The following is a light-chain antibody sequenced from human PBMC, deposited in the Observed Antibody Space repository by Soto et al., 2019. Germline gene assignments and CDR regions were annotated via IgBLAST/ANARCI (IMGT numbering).Light chain of an antibody. Sequence: EIVWTQSPGTLSLSPGERPTFTCSPSQSVSNNYLAWYQQKPGQAPRLLICGASSRATGIPDRFSGSGSGTDFTLTISRLEPEDFAVYYCQQYGSSLWTFGQGTKVDIK. J-gene: IGKJ1*01. V-gene: IGKV3-20*01. CDR2: GAS. CDR3: QQYGSSLWT. CDR1: QSVSNNY.